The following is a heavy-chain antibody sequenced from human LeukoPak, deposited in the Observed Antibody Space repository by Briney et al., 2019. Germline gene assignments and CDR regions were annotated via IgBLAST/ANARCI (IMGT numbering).Heavy chain of an antibody. CDR1: GFTFDDYC. Sequence: GGSLRLSCAASGFTFDDYCMNWVRQAPGKGLEWVSGINWNGGSTAYADSVKGRFTISRDNAKNSLYLQMSSLRAEDTAFYYCARDIAAAGPYYFDYWGQGTLVTVSS. CDR2: INWNGGST. V-gene: IGHV3-20*04. J-gene: IGHJ4*02. CDR3: ARDIAAAGPYYFDY. D-gene: IGHD6-13*01.